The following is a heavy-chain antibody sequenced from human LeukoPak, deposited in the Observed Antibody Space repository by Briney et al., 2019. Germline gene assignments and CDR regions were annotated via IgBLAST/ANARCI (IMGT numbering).Heavy chain of an antibody. CDR3: ARVGGYIYDY. J-gene: IGHJ4*02. Sequence: PSETLSLPCTGSGCSLSSYYWGLVLQPPGEGLEWIGYIYYSGSTNYNPSLKSRVTISVDTSKNQFSLKLSSVTAADTAVYYCARVGGYIYDYWGQGTLVTVSS. CDR1: GCSLSSYY. D-gene: IGHD5-24*01. V-gene: IGHV4-59*01. CDR2: IYYSGST.